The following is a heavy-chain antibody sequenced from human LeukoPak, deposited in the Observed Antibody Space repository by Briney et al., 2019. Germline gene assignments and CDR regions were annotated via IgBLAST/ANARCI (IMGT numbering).Heavy chain of an antibody. CDR1: GFTFSSYA. Sequence: PGGSLRLSCAASGFTFSSYAMSWVRQAPGKGLEWVSAISGSGGSTYYADSVKGRFTISRDNSKNTLYLQMNSLRAEDTAVYYCANPGGLVPAAIGRYYYYYMDVWGKGTTVTVSS. D-gene: IGHD2-2*01. J-gene: IGHJ6*03. V-gene: IGHV3-23*01. CDR2: ISGSGGST. CDR3: ANPGGLVPAAIGRYYYYYMDV.